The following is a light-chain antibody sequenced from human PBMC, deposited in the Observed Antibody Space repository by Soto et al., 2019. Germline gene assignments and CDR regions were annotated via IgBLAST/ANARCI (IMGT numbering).Light chain of an antibody. V-gene: IGKV1-9*01. Sequence: DIQLTQSPSLLSASIGYRFTITCRASHDISTFLAWYQQKPGKAPKLLIYEASTLQSGVPSRFSGSGSGTDFTLTISSLQPEDFATYYCQQSYNMPRTFGQGTTVDIK. CDR3: QQSYNMPRT. CDR1: HDISTF. CDR2: EAS. J-gene: IGKJ1*01.